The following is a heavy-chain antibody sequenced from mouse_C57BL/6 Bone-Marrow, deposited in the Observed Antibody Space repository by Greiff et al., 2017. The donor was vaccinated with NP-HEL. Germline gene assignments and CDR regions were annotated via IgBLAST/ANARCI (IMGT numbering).Heavy chain of an antibody. Sequence: VQLQQSGPELVKPGASVKISCKASGYTFTDYYMNWVKQSHGKSLERIGDINPNNGGTSYNQKFKGKATLTVDKSSSTAYMELRSLTSEDSAVYYCARWFLYFDYWGQGTTLTVSS. CDR2: INPNNGGT. J-gene: IGHJ2*01. CDR3: ARWFLYFDY. V-gene: IGHV1-26*01. D-gene: IGHD2-2*01. CDR1: GYTFTDYY.